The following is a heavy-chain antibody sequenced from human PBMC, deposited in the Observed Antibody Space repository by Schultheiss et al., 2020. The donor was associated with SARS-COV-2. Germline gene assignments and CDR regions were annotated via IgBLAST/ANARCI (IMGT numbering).Heavy chain of an antibody. CDR3: ARPDGDYALYGMDV. Sequence: SETLSLTCTVSSGSLIPYYWTWIRQPPGKGLEWIGYISYTVSPSYNPSLKSRVTFSLDTSKKQFSLRLNSVTAADTAVYYCARPDGDYALYGMDVWGQGTTVTVSS. J-gene: IGHJ6*02. D-gene: IGHD4-17*01. V-gene: IGHV4-59*08. CDR1: SGSLIPYY. CDR2: ISYTVSP.